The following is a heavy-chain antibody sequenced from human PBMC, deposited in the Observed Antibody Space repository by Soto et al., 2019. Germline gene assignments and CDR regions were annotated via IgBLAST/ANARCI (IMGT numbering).Heavy chain of an antibody. CDR1: GFTFRKYD. V-gene: IGHV3-13*05. J-gene: IGHJ6*02. CDR2: ISAAGDP. CDR3: ARTDRDFYGLDV. Sequence: EVQLVESGGGLVQPGGSLRLSCEASGFTFRKYDMHWVRQGTGKGLEWVSGISAAGDPDYADSVEGRFTISRENAQNSFFLKMNSLRVVDTAVYYCARTDRDFYGLDVWGQGTTVIVSS.